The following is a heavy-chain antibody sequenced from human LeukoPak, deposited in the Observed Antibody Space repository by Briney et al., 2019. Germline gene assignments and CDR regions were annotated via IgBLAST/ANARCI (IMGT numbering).Heavy chain of an antibody. D-gene: IGHD2-2*01. V-gene: IGHV3-49*04. CDR2: IRNKAYGGTT. CDR1: GFTFGDYA. CDR3: TRDLCSSTSCYAPFDS. Sequence: GGSLRLSCTASGFTFGDYAMSWVRQAPGKGLEWVAFIRNKAYGGTTEYAASVKGRFTISRDDSKSIAYLQMNSLKTEDTAVYYCTRDLCSSTSCYAPFDSWGQGTLVTVSS. J-gene: IGHJ4*02.